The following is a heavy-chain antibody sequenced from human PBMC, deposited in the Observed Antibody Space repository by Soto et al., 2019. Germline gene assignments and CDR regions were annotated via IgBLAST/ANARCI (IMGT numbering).Heavy chain of an antibody. D-gene: IGHD5-18*01. CDR1: GFTFSNYW. CDR2: ISSDGTTT. J-gene: IGHJ4*02. Sequence: GGSLRLSCTTSGFTFSNYWMHWVRQAPGEELVWVSRISSDGTTTTYADSVKGRFTIPRDNAKNTLYLQMNSLRPEDTAVYYCATSASRGYSYAFDSWGQGILVTVSS. CDR3: ATSASRGYSYAFDS. V-gene: IGHV3-74*01.